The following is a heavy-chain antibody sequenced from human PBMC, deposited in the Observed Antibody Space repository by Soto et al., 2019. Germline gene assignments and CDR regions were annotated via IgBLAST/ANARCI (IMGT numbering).Heavy chain of an antibody. CDR2: FFIGGNT. CDR1: GGSISSSTYY. J-gene: IGHJ4*02. CDR3: ARTFGLQVTGYVDSDYRWTIDQ. D-gene: IGHD4-4*01. Sequence: SETLSLTCTVSGGSISSSTYYWGWMRQPPGKGLKWIASFFIGGNTYYNPSLLSRVTISAYTPNNQFFLRLTSVTAADSGVYFCARTFGLQVTGYVDSDYRWTIDQWGQGTLVTVSS. V-gene: IGHV4-39*01.